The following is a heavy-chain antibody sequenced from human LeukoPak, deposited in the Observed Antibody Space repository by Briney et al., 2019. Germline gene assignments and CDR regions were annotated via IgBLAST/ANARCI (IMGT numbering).Heavy chain of an antibody. J-gene: IGHJ6*03. CDR3: ARHIGGGIEDMDV. CDR1: GGSISSSSYY. V-gene: IGHV4-39*01. Sequence: SETLSLTCTVSGGSISSSSYYWGWIRQPPGKGLEWIGGIYYSGSTYYNPSLKSRVTISVDTSRNQFFLKMSSVTAADTAVYYCARHIGGGIEDMDVWGKGTQVTVSS. CDR2: IYYSGST. D-gene: IGHD3-16*02.